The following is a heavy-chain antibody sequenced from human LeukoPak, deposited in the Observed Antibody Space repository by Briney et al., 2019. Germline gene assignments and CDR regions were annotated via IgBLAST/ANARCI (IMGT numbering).Heavy chain of an antibody. CDR2: ISRDSRYT. D-gene: IGHD3-9*01. CDR3: ARAGYDALTGYQHNWFDT. CDR1: GFTFSDYY. V-gene: IGHV3-11*05. J-gene: IGHJ5*02. Sequence: GGSLRLSCAASGFTFSDYYMSWIRQAPGKGLEWVSYISRDSRYTNYADSAKGRFTISRDTPRNSLYPQMNSLRAEDTAVYYCARAGYDALTGYQHNWFDTWGEGTLVTVSS.